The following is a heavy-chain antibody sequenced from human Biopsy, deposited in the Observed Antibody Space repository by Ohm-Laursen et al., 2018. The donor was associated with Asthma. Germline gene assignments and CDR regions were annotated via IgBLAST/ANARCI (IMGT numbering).Heavy chain of an antibody. CDR2: ISSSSSTI. J-gene: IGHJ4*02. V-gene: IGHV3-48*01. CDR1: GFTFSSYS. D-gene: IGHD2-2*01. CDR3: AREGHEYCSSTSCASFDY. Sequence: SLRLSCAASGFTFSSYSMNWVRQAPGKGLEWVSYISSSSSTIYYADSVKGRFTISRDNAKNTLYLQMNSLRAEDTAVYYCAREGHEYCSSTSCASFDYWGQGTLVTVSS.